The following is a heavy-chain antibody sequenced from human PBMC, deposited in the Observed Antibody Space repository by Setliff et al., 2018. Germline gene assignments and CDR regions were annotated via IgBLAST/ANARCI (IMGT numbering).Heavy chain of an antibody. CDR3: ARLIYGDYEDY. CDR1: GGSISSSSYY. CDR2: IYYSGST. Sequence: SETLSLTCTVSGGSISSSSYYWGWIRQPPGKGLEWIGSIYYSGSTYYNPSLKSRVTISVDTSKNQFSLKLSSVTAADTAVYYCARLIYGDYEDYRGQGTLVTVSS. V-gene: IGHV4-39*01. D-gene: IGHD4-17*01. J-gene: IGHJ4*02.